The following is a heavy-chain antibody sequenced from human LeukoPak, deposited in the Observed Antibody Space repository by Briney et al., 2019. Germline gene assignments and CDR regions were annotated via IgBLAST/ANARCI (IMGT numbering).Heavy chain of an antibody. Sequence: ASVKVSCKASGYTFTSYDINWVRQATGQGLGWMGWMNPNSGNTGYAQKFQGRVTMTRNTSISTAYMELSSLRSEDTAVYYCARVRRVQYYGSGSFNYWGQGTLVTVSS. CDR3: ARVRRVQYYGSGSFNY. CDR1: GYTFTSYD. J-gene: IGHJ4*02. D-gene: IGHD3-10*01. V-gene: IGHV1-8*01. CDR2: MNPNSGNT.